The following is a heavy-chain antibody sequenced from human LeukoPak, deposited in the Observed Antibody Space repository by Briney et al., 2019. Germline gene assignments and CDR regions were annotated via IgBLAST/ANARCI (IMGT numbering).Heavy chain of an antibody. Sequence: GGSLRLSCAASGFTFSSYAMHWVRQAPGKGLEWVAVISYDGSNKYYADSVKGRFTISRDNSKNTLYLQMNSLRAEDTAVYYCARGGYSSYFDYWGQGTLVTVSP. D-gene: IGHD6-19*01. CDR2: ISYDGSNK. V-gene: IGHV3-30-3*01. CDR3: ARGGYSSYFDY. J-gene: IGHJ4*02. CDR1: GFTFSSYA.